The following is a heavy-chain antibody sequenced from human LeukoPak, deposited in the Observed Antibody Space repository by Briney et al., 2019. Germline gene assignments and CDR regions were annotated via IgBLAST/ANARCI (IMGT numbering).Heavy chain of an antibody. CDR1: GYTFTSYD. CDR2: MNPNSGNT. Sequence: ASVKVSCKASGYTFTSYDINWVRQATGQGLEWMGWMNPNSGNTGYAQKFQGRVTITRNTSISTAYMELSSLRSEDTAVYYWASSFRRDGYTATWGQGTLVTVSS. J-gene: IGHJ5*02. CDR3: ASSFRRDGYTAT. V-gene: IGHV1-8*03. D-gene: IGHD5-24*01.